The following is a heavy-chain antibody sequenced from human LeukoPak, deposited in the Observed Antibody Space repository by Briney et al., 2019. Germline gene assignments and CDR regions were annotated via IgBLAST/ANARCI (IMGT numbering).Heavy chain of an antibody. CDR2: INHSGST. J-gene: IGHJ6*02. Sequence: PSETLSLTCAVYGGSFSGYYWSWIRQPPGKGLEWIGEINHSGSTNYNSSLKSRVTISEDTSKNQFSLKLSSVTAADTAVYYRARGLLGCSGGSCYRGYYYYGMDVWGQGTTVTVSS. CDR1: GGSFSGYY. V-gene: IGHV4-34*01. D-gene: IGHD2-15*01. CDR3: ARGLLGCSGGSCYRGYYYYGMDV.